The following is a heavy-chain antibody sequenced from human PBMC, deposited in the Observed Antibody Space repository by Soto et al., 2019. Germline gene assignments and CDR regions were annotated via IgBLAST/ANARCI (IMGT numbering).Heavy chain of an antibody. CDR1: GITISNYP. Sequence: GGSLRLSCAASGITISNYPMSWVRQAPGKGLDWVSGISGSGDRTYYADSVKGRFTISRDNAKNTLYPQMNSLRAEDTAVYYCARDQGEDYFDYWGQGTLVTVSS. J-gene: IGHJ4*02. CDR3: ARDQGEDYFDY. CDR2: ISGSGDRT. V-gene: IGHV3-23*01.